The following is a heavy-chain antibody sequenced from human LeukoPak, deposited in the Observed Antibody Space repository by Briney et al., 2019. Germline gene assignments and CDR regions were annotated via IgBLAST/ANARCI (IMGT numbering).Heavy chain of an antibody. CDR3: ARDLGGTTYYDIP. CDR1: GYTFTSYG. Sequence: GASVKVSCKASGYTFTSYGISWVRQAPGQGLEWMGGIIPIFGTANYAQKFQGRVTITADESTSTAYMELSSLRSEDTAVYYCARDLGGTTYYDIPWGQGTLVTVSS. CDR2: IIPIFGTA. V-gene: IGHV1-69*13. J-gene: IGHJ4*02. D-gene: IGHD3-9*01.